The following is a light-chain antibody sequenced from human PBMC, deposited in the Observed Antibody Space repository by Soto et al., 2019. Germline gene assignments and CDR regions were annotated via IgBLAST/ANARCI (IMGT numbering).Light chain of an antibody. CDR3: QQYKSWPPIT. Sequence: IVRTHFPSTLSVSPDERATLSCMSSQSVDNNVVWYQQRAGQAPRVLIYDTSSRATGIPTRFSGGGSGTEFTLTISSLQSEDSAIYYCQQYKSWPPITFGQGTRLEIK. CDR1: QSVDNN. V-gene: IGKV3D-15*01. CDR2: DTS. J-gene: IGKJ5*01.